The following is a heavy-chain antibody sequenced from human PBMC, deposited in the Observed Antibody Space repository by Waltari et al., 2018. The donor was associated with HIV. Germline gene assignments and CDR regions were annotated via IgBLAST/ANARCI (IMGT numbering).Heavy chain of an antibody. CDR2: IWYDGSNK. D-gene: IGHD2-15*01. CDR3: ARDGYCSGGSCYLDY. CDR1: GFTFSSYG. J-gene: IGHJ4*02. V-gene: IGHV3-33*01. Sequence: QVQLVESGGGVVQPGRSLRLSCAASGFTFSSYGMPWVRQAPGKGLEWVAVIWYDGSNKYYADSVKGRFTISRDNSKNTLYLQMNSLRAEDTAVYYCARDGYCSGGSCYLDYWGQGTLVTVSS.